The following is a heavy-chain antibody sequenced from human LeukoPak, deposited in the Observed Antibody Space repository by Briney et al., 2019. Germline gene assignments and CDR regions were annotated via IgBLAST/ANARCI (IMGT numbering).Heavy chain of an antibody. CDR3: AREWVDYGGNPDYYYGMDV. V-gene: IGHV1-8*01. Sequence: ASVKVSCKASGYTFTSYDINWVRQATGQGLEWMGWMNPNSGNTGYAQKFQGRVTMTRNTSISTAYMELSRLRSDDTAVYYCAREWVDYGGNPDYYYGMDVWGQGTTVTVSS. CDR1: GYTFTSYD. J-gene: IGHJ6*02. D-gene: IGHD4-23*01. CDR2: MNPNSGNT.